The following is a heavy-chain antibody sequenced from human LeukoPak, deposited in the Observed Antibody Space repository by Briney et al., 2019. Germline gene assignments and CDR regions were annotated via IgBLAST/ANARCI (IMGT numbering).Heavy chain of an antibody. J-gene: IGHJ3*02. V-gene: IGHV1-2*06. D-gene: IGHD3-16*01. Sequence: ASMKVSCKASGYRFTAYSMHWVRQAPGLGLEWMGRIDSNSGDTKNAQNYQGRITMTRDTSISTVYMELTSLRSDDTAVFYCARASGGGQTSFDIWGQGTVVTVSS. CDR1: GYRFTAYS. CDR2: IDSNSGDT. CDR3: ARASGGGQTSFDI.